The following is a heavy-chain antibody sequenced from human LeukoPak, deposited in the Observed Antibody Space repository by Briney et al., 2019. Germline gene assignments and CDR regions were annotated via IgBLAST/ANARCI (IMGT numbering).Heavy chain of an antibody. J-gene: IGHJ5*02. CDR3: ARDRSGVVPAAGFDP. CDR1: GGSISSYY. V-gene: IGHV4-59*01. Sequence: SETLSLTCTVSGGSISSYYWSWIRQPPGKGLEWIGYIYYSGSTNYNPSLKSRVTISVDTSKTQFSLKLSSVTAADTAVYYCARDRSGVVPAAGFDPWGQGTLVTVSS. CDR2: IYYSGST. D-gene: IGHD2-2*01.